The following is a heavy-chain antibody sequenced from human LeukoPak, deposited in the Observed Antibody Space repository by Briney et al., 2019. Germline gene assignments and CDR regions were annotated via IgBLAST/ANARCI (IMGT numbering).Heavy chain of an antibody. V-gene: IGHV4-59*01. CDR3: AREPVWGGHWFDP. CDR2: IYYSGST. J-gene: IGHJ5*02. Sequence: SETLSLTSTVSGGSISSYYWSWIRQPPGKGLEWIGYIYYSGSTNYNPSLKSRVTISVDTSKNQFSLKLSSVTAADTAVYYCAREPVWGGHWFDPWGQGTLVTVSS. D-gene: IGHD3-16*01. CDR1: GGSISSYY.